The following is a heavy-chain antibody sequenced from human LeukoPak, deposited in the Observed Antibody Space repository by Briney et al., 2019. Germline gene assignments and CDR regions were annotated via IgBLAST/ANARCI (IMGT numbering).Heavy chain of an antibody. CDR1: GFTFSDYY. V-gene: IGHV3-11*04. D-gene: IGHD5-18*01. J-gene: IGHJ5*02. CDR2: ISSSGNTI. Sequence: PGGSLRLSCAASGFTFSDYYMSWIRQAPGKGLEWVSYISSSGNTIYYADSVKGRFTISRDNSKNTLYLQMNSLRAEDTAVYYCAKPYSYGSTWGQGTLVTVSS. CDR3: AKPYSYGST.